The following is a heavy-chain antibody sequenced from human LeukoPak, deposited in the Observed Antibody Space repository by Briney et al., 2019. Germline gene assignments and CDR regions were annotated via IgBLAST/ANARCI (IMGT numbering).Heavy chain of an antibody. Sequence: GGSLRLSCAASGFTFSSYEMNWVRQAPGKGLEWVSYISSSGSTIYYADSVKGRFTISRDNSKNTLYLQMNSLRAEDTAVYYCAKRIQSAMATGYWGQGTLVTVSS. CDR3: AKRIQSAMATGY. CDR2: ISSSGSTI. D-gene: IGHD5-18*01. V-gene: IGHV3-48*03. J-gene: IGHJ4*02. CDR1: GFTFSSYE.